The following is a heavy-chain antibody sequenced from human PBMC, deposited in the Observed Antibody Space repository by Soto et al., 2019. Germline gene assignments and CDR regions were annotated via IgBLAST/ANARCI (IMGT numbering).Heavy chain of an antibody. V-gene: IGHV3-33*01. CDR3: ARDWDSYGYNYYYGMDV. CDR2: IWYDGSNK. Sequence: GGSLRLSCAASGFTFSSYGMHWFRQAPGKGLEWVAVIWYDGSNKYYADSVKGRFTISRDNSKNTLYLQMNSLRAEDTAVYYCARDWDSYGYNYYYGMDVWGQGTTVTVSS. J-gene: IGHJ6*02. D-gene: IGHD5-18*01. CDR1: GFTFSSYG.